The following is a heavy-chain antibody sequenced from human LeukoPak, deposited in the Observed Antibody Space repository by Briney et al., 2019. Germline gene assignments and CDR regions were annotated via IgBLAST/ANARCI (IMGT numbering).Heavy chain of an antibody. J-gene: IGHJ6*02. D-gene: IGHD3-16*01. CDR1: GFTFSDSW. V-gene: IGHV3-7*01. Sequence: GGSLRLSCAASGFTFSDSWMSWVRRAPGKGLEWVANMNQDGSEKDYVDSVKGRFTISRDNARNSLYLQMGSLRAEDTAVYYCATYTHWVAGDVWGQGTTVTVSS. CDR2: MNQDGSEK. CDR3: ATYTHWVAGDV.